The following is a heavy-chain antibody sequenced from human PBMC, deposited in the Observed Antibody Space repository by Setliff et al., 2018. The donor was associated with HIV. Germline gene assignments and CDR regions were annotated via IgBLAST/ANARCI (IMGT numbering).Heavy chain of an antibody. CDR1: GYSFTTYW. Sequence: GSLKISCKGSGYSFTTYWIGWVRQMPGKGLEWMGIIYPYDSDTRYNPSFQGHVTIPADKSISTAYVQWSGLKASDTAIYYCARRPYYDSWSGHQAFDVWGQGTMVTVSS. CDR3: ARRPYYDSWSGHQAFDV. CDR2: IYPYDSDT. J-gene: IGHJ3*01. D-gene: IGHD3-3*01. V-gene: IGHV5-51*01.